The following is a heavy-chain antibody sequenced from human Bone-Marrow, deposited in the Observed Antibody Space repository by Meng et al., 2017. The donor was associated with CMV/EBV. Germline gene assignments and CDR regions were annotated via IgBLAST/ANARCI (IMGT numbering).Heavy chain of an antibody. J-gene: IGHJ4*02. Sequence: GGSLRLSCAASGFTFSSHWMSWVRQAPGKGLEWVANIKTDGSEKYSVASVRGRFTISRDNAKNSLSLQMTSLRVDDTAVYFCARWIDYDLWSGNSYYFDYWGPGTLVTVSS. CDR2: IKTDGSEK. CDR3: ARWIDYDLWSGNSYYFDY. V-gene: IGHV3-7*01. CDR1: GFTFSSHW. D-gene: IGHD3-3*01.